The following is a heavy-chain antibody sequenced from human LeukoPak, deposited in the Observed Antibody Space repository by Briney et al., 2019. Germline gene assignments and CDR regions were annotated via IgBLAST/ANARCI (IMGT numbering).Heavy chain of an antibody. CDR3: ARGSWELDY. V-gene: IGHV4-59*02. D-gene: IGHD1-26*01. Sequence: SETLSLTCTFSSASVSSYYWSWIRQPPGKGLEWIGYIYYSGSTNYNPSLKSRVTISVDTSKNQFSLKLSSVTAADTAVYYCARGSWELDYWGQGTLVTVSS. CDR1: SASVSSYY. J-gene: IGHJ4*02. CDR2: IYYSGST.